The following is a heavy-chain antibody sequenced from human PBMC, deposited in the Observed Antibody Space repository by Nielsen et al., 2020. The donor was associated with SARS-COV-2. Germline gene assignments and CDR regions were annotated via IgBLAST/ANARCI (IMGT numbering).Heavy chain of an antibody. Sequence: GGSLRLSCKGSGYSFTSYWIGWVRQMPGKGLEWMGIIYPGDSDTRYSPSFQGQVTISADKSISTAYLQWSSLKASDTAMYYCASTTMVRGVIDGFDYWGQGTLVTVSS. CDR3: ASTTMVRGVIDGFDY. J-gene: IGHJ4*02. CDR1: GYSFTSYW. V-gene: IGHV5-51*01. D-gene: IGHD3-10*01. CDR2: IYPGDSDT.